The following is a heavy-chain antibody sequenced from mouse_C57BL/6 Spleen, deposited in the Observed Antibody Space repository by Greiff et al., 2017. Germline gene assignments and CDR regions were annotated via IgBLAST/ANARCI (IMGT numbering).Heavy chain of an antibody. CDR3: ARGLGAAQVTGFAY. Sequence: EVKLMESGPGLVKPSQSLSLTCSVTGYSITSGYYWNWFRQFPGNKLEWMGYISYDGSNNYNPSLKNRISITRDTSKNQFFLKLNSVTTEDTATYYCARGLGAAQVTGFAYWGQGTLVTVSA. V-gene: IGHV3-6*01. CDR1: GYSITSGYY. J-gene: IGHJ3*01. CDR2: ISYDGSN. D-gene: IGHD3-2*02.